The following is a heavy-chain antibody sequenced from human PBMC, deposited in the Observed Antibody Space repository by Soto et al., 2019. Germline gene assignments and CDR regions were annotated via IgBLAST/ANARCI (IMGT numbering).Heavy chain of an antibody. CDR3: ARVRTGYFDY. V-gene: IGHV4-59*11. CDR1: GGAINDHY. D-gene: IGHD3-9*01. CDR2: IYYNGNT. Sequence: ETLSLTCTVSGGAINDHYWSYIRQPPGKGLEWIGYIYYNGNTNYNPSLESRVTISVDRSKNQFSLRLTSLTAADTAVYYCARVRTGYFDYWGRGALVTVSS. J-gene: IGHJ4*02.